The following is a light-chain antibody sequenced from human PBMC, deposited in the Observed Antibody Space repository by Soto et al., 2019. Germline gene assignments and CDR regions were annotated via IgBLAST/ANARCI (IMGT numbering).Light chain of an antibody. CDR1: NSNIGSAY. Sequence: QSVLTQPPSASGTPGQTVTISCSGSNSNIGSAYIYWYQHLPGTAPKLLIYRNNQRPSGVPDRFSASKSGTSASLAISGLRSEDDADYYCAAWDDSLVVFGGGTKLNVL. J-gene: IGLJ2*01. CDR2: RNN. CDR3: AAWDDSLVV. V-gene: IGLV1-47*01.